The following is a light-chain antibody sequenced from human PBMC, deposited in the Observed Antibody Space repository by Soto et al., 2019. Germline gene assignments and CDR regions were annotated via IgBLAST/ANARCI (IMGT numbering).Light chain of an antibody. Sequence: QSVLTQPPSASGTPGQRVTISCSGSSSNIGSNAVYWYQQLPGTAPTLLIYSNNQRPSGVPDRFSGSKSGTSASLAISGLQSDDEGDYYCSSFTSTNTWVFGGGTKLTVL. V-gene: IGLV1-44*01. CDR1: SSNIGSNA. CDR2: SNN. J-gene: IGLJ3*02. CDR3: SSFTSTNTWV.